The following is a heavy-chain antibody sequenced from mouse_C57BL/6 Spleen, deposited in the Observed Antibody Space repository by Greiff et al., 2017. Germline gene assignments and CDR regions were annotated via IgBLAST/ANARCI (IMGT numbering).Heavy chain of an antibody. J-gene: IGHJ4*01. D-gene: IGHD2-3*01. Sequence: DVKLVESGGGLVQSGRSLRLSCATSGFTFSDFYMEWVRQAPGKGLEWIAASRNKANDYTTEYSASVKGRFIVSRDTSQSILYLQMNALRAEDTAIYYCARDLIYDVYSYYAMDDWGQGTSVTVSS. V-gene: IGHV7-1*01. CDR3: ARDLIYDVYSYYAMDD. CDR1: GFTFSDFY. CDR2: SRNKANDYTT.